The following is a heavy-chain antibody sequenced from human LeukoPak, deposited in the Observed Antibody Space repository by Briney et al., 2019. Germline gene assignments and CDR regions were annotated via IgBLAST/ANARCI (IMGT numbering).Heavy chain of an antibody. CDR1: GYSISSGYY. J-gene: IGHJ6*03. V-gene: IGHV4-38-2*01. D-gene: IGHD4-11*01. Sequence: PSETLSLTXAVSGYSISSGYYWGRIRQPPGKGLEWIGSIYHSGSTYYNPSLKSRVTISVDTSKNQFSLKLSSVTAADTAVYYCARLMFTVITDYYYYMDVWGKGTTVTVSS. CDR3: ARLMFTVITDYYYYMDV. CDR2: IYHSGST.